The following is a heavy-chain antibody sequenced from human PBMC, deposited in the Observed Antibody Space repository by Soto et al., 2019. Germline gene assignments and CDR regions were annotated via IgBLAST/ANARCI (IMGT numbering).Heavy chain of an antibody. CDR2: ISGSGNTM. J-gene: IGHJ4*02. CDR1: GFTFSSYS. CDR3: ERDPKSGNQKLYFEY. V-gene: IGHV3-48*02. D-gene: IGHD4-4*01. Sequence: EVQLVESGGGLVQPGGSLRLSCSASGFTFSSYSMNWVRQAPGKELEWLSYISGSGNTMYYADSVKGRFTIARDNAQKSLYLQLNNLRDDDTAMYYCERDPKSGNQKLYFEYWGQGTLVTVSS.